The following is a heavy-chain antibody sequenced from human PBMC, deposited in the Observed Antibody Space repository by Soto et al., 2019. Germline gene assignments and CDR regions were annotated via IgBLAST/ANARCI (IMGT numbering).Heavy chain of an antibody. V-gene: IGHV4-30-4*01. CDR1: GGSISSGNYY. Sequence: QVQLQESGPGLVKPSQTLSLTCTVSGGSISSGNYYWSWIRQPPGKGLEWIGFISYSGSTYYNASLKSRFAISVDTSKNQFSLNLSFVTAADTAVYYCATMGTPATGLYYVDYWGQGTLVTVSS. CDR2: ISYSGST. CDR3: ATMGTPATGLYYVDY. J-gene: IGHJ4*02. D-gene: IGHD1-7*01.